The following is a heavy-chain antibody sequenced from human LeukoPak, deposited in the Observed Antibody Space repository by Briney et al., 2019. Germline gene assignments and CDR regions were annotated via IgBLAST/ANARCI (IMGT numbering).Heavy chain of an antibody. J-gene: IGHJ4*02. CDR1: GFTFSSYA. D-gene: IGHD4-11*01. CDR3: AKWIVGATVTTGDYFDY. V-gene: IGHV3-23*01. Sequence: LTGGSLRLSCAASGFTFSSYAMSWVRQAPGKGLEWASAISGSGGSTYYADSVKGRFTISRDNSKNTLYLQMNSLRAEDTAVYYCAKWIVGATVTTGDYFDYWGQGTLVTVSS. CDR2: ISGSGGST.